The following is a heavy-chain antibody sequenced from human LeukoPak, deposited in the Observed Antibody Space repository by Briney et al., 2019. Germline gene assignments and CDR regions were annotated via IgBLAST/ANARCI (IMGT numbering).Heavy chain of an antibody. CDR1: EFTFSSYE. Sequence: PGGSLRLSCAASEFTFSSYEVNWVRQAPGKGLVWVSRINRDGSSTSYADSVKGRFTISRDNAKNTLYLQMNSLRAEDTAVYYCAREGAKYCSGSSCYSGWFDPWGQGTLVTVSS. CDR3: AREGAKYCSGSSCYSGWFDP. D-gene: IGHD2-15*01. V-gene: IGHV3-74*01. J-gene: IGHJ5*02. CDR2: INRDGSST.